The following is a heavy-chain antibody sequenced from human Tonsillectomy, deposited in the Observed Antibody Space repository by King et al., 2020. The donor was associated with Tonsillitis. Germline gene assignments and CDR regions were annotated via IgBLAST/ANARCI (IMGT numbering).Heavy chain of an antibody. J-gene: IGHJ3*02. D-gene: IGHD3-10*01. CDR3: ARVLLWGVFDI. Sequence: VQLVESGGGLVQPGGSLRLSCAASGFTFSSYWMSWVRQAPGKGLEWVANIKQDESEKYYVDSVKGRFTISRDNAKNSLYLQMNTLRAEDTVVYYCARVLLWGVFDIWGQGTMVTVSS. CDR2: IKQDESEK. V-gene: IGHV3-7*01. CDR1: GFTFSSYW.